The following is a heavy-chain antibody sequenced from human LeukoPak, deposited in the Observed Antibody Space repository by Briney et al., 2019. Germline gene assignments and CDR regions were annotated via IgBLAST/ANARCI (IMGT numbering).Heavy chain of an antibody. CDR2: IIPIFGTA. Sequence: ASVKVSCKASGGTFSSYAISWVRQAPGQGLEWMGRIIPIFGTANYAQKFQGRVTITTDESTSTAYMELSSLRSEDTAVYYCARDLEYSSSLGYWGQGTLSPSPQ. J-gene: IGHJ4*02. V-gene: IGHV1-69*05. D-gene: IGHD6-6*01. CDR3: ARDLEYSSSLGY. CDR1: GGTFSSYA.